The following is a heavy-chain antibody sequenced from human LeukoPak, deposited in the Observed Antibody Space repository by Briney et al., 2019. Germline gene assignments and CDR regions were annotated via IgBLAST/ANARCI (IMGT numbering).Heavy chain of an antibody. D-gene: IGHD2-21*02. CDR2: INHSGST. J-gene: IGHJ4*02. Sequence: PSETLSLTCAVSGGSISSGDNSWSWIRQPPGKGLEWIGEINHSGSTNYSPSLKSRVTISVDTSKNQFSLKLSSVTAADTAVYYCARGPPYIVVVTAIGFFDYWGQGTLVTVSS. V-gene: IGHV4-30-2*01. CDR3: ARGPPYIVVVTAIGFFDY. CDR1: GGSISSGDNS.